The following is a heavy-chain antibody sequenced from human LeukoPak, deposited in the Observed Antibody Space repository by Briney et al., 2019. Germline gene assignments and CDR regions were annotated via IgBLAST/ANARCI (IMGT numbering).Heavy chain of an antibody. CDR1: GFTFSGYW. V-gene: IGHV3-7*01. CDR3: ARDLAAGGPCNY. D-gene: IGHD6-13*01. J-gene: IGHJ4*02. CDR2: IKQDGSEK. Sequence: PGGSLRLSCAASGFTFSGYWMSWVRQAPGKGLEWVANIKQDGSEKYYVGSVRGRFTISRDNAKNSLFLQMDSLRVEDTAVYYCARDLAAGGPCNYWGQGTLVTVSS.